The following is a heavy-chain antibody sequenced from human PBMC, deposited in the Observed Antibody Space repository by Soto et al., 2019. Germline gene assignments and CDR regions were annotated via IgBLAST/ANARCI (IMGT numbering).Heavy chain of an antibody. CDR1: GGSVSSGDFY. CDR3: AVARRRTIDDSGYYNCGMGV. J-gene: IGHJ6*02. D-gene: IGHD2-15*01. Sequence: SETLSLTCTVSGGSVSSGDFYWSWIRQPPGKGLERIGYFYYYGSTNYNPSLNSRVTISSDTSKNQFSLRLFSVTPAHTAVSYCAVARRRTIDDSGYYNCGMGVQGQVPRGALS. CDR2: FYYYGST. V-gene: IGHV4-61*08.